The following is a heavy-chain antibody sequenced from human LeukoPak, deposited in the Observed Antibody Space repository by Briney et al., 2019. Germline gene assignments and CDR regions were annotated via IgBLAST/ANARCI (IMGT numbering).Heavy chain of an antibody. CDR2: VNLQGST. J-gene: IGHJ6*02. V-gene: IGHV4-4*02. CDR3: ARVLRLWYYYYGMDV. CDR1: GGSISNTNW. Sequence: PSGTPSLTCGVSGGSISNTNWWTWVRQPPGKGLEWIGEVNLQGSTNYNPSLKSRVAISVDKSENHISLKLTSVTAADTAVYYCARVLRLWYYYYGMDVWGQGTTVTVSS. D-gene: IGHD2-21*01.